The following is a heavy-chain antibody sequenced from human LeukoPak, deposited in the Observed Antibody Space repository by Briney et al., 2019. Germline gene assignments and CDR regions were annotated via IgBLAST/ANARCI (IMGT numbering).Heavy chain of an antibody. J-gene: IGHJ5*02. D-gene: IGHD3-10*01. CDR2: IFYSGST. V-gene: IGHV4-39*07. CDR1: SGSISTSNYY. Sequence: SETLSLTCTVSSGSISTSNYYWGWVRQPPGKALEWIGNIFYSGSTYYNPSLKSRVTISVDTSKNQFSLKLNSVTAADTAVYYCARDVGYYASGIYPWGQGTLVTVSS. CDR3: ARDVGYYASGIYP.